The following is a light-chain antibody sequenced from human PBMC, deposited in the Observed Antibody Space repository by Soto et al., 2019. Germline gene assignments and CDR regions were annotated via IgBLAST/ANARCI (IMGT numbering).Light chain of an antibody. CDR1: QSVSSSY. Sequence: EIVLTQSPGTLSLSPGERATLXCRASQSVSSSYLAWYQQKPGQAPRLLIYGASSRATGIPDRFSGSGSGTDFTLTISRLEPEDFAVYYCQQYGSSLTWTFGQGTKV. V-gene: IGKV3-20*01. J-gene: IGKJ1*01. CDR3: QQYGSSLTWT. CDR2: GAS.